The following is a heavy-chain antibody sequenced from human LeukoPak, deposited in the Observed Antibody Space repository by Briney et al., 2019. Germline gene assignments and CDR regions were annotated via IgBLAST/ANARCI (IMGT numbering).Heavy chain of an antibody. J-gene: IGHJ4*02. CDR1: GGSISSYN. V-gene: IGHV4-59*08. CDR2: IYYSGST. CDR3: ARRPYGSGSYSIYFDY. Sequence: PSETLSLTCTVSGGSISSYNWSWIRQPPGKGLEWIGYIYYSGSTNYNPSLKSRVTISVDTSKNQFSLKLSSVTAADTAVYYYARRPYGSGSYSIYFDYWGQGTLVTVSS. D-gene: IGHD3-10*01.